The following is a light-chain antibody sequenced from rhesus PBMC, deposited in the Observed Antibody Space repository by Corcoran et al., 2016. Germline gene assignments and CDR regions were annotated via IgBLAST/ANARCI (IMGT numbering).Light chain of an antibody. Sequence: DIQMTQSPSSLSASVGDRVTITCRASQGISTYLNWYQQKPGKASKRLIYAASSLESGVPSRFSGSGSGTYFTLTISSLQPEDFATYYCLQYNSDPYSFGQGTKVEIK. CDR2: AAS. J-gene: IGKJ2*01. CDR3: LQYNSDPYS. V-gene: IGKV1-43*02. CDR1: QGISTY.